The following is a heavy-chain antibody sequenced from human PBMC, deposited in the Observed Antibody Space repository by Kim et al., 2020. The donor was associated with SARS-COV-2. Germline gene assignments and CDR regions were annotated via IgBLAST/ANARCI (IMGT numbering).Heavy chain of an antibody. CDR3: ASHPDDCGGDCFGY. Sequence: GGSLRLSCAASGFTFNRYALHWIRQAPGKGLEWLALISFDGSNRYYADSVKGRFTISRDNSKNTLYLQMNSLRAEDTAVYFCASHPDDCGGDCFGYWGQGTLVTVSS. CDR2: ISFDGSNR. J-gene: IGHJ4*02. V-gene: IGHV3-30*04. CDR1: GFTFNRYA. D-gene: IGHD2-21*01.